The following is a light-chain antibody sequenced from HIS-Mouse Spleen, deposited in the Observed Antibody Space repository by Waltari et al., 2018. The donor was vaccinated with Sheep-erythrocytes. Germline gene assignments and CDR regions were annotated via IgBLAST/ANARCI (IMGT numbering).Light chain of an antibody. Sequence: QAVLTQPSSLSASPGASASLTCTLRSGINVGTYRIYWYQQNPGSPPQYLLRYNSDSAKQQGSGVPRRFSGYKKASANAGILLISGLQSEDEADYYCMIWHSSAWVFGGGTKLTVL. J-gene: IGLJ3*02. CDR3: MIWHSSAWV. CDR1: SGINVGTYR. CDR2: YNSDSAK. V-gene: IGLV5-45*03.